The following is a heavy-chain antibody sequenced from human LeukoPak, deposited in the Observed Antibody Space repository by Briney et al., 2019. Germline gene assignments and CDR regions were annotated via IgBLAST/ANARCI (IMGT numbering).Heavy chain of an antibody. CDR2: IYYSGST. V-gene: IGHV4-59*08. D-gene: IGHD6-13*01. CDR3: ARAYSSSWAHMDV. CDR1: GDSISSYY. J-gene: IGHJ6*03. Sequence: PSETLSLTCTVSGDSISSYYWSWIRQPPGRGLEWIGYIYYSGSTNYNPSLQSRVTISVDTSKHQFSLRLSSVTAADTAVYYCARAYSSSWAHMDVWGKGTTVTVSS.